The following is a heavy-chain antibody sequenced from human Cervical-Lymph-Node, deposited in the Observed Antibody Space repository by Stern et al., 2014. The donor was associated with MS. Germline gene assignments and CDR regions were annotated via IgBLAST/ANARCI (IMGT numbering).Heavy chain of an antibody. Sequence: QVQLVQSGAEVKKPGASVKVSCKASGYSFTGYDMHWVRQAPGQGLEWMVRINPNSGGTNYEQKFEGRVTMTRDTSINTAYMELSSLRSDDTAVYYCATVGTSDYWGQGTLVTVSS. CDR3: ATVGTSDY. CDR2: INPNSGGT. CDR1: GYSFTGYD. V-gene: IGHV1-2*06. J-gene: IGHJ4*02.